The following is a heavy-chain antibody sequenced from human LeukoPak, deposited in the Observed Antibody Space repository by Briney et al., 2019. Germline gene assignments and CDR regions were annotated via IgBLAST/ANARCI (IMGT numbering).Heavy chain of an antibody. D-gene: IGHD6-19*01. V-gene: IGHV3-23*01. CDR1: GLTFSSHW. CDR2: ISGSGGST. Sequence: GGSLRLSCAASGLTFSSHWMHWVRQAPGKGLEWVSAISGSGGSTYYADSAKGRFTISRDNSKNTLYLQMNSLRAEDTAVYYCAKNLRGRGVMQWLVLSHYYGMDVWGQGTTVTVSS. CDR3: AKNLRGRGVMQWLVLSHYYGMDV. J-gene: IGHJ6*02.